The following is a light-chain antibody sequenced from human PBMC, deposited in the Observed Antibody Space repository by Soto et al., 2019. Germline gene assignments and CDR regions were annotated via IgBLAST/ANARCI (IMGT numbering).Light chain of an antibody. V-gene: IGLV1-40*01. CDR3: QSYDSSLSGV. Sequence: QSVLTQPPSVSGAPGQRVTISCTGSSSNIGAGYDVHWYQQLPGTAPKLLIYGNSNRPSGVPDRFSGSKSGTSASLAITGLQAEDEADYYCQSYDSSLSGVFGTGNKVTVL. CDR1: SSNIGAGYD. CDR2: GNS. J-gene: IGLJ1*01.